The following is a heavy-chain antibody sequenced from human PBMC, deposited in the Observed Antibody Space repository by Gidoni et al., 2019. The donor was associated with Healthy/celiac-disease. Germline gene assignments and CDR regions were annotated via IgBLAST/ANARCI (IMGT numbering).Heavy chain of an antibody. CDR3: ARDSMHCSGGSCYLLAGYYYGMDV. J-gene: IGHJ6*02. CDR1: GFTFSSYA. D-gene: IGHD2-15*01. Sequence: QVQLVESGGGVVQPGRSLRLSCAASGFTFSSYAMHWVRQAPGTGREWVAVISYDGSNKYYADSVKGRFTISRDNSKNTLYLQMNSLRAEDTAVYYCARDSMHCSGGSCYLLAGYYYGMDVWGQGTTVTVSS. V-gene: IGHV3-30-3*01. CDR2: ISYDGSNK.